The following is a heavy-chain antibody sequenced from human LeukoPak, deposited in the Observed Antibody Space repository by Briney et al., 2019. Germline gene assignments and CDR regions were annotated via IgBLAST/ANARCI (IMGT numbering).Heavy chain of an antibody. Sequence: GRSLRLSCAASGFTFSNYWMHWVRQAPGKGLVWVSRISPDGTNTIYADSVTGRFTMSRDNAKSTLYLHMNTLRDEDTAVYYCARLRVSETYYYDYWGQGILVTVSS. D-gene: IGHD3-22*01. V-gene: IGHV3-74*01. CDR3: ARLRVSETYYYDY. CDR1: GFTFSNYW. CDR2: ISPDGTNT. J-gene: IGHJ4*02.